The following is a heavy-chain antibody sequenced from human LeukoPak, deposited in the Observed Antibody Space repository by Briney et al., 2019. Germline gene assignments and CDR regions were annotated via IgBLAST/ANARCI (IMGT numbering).Heavy chain of an antibody. D-gene: IGHD2-8*02. CDR3: ARDQLYCTGGICYFDY. Sequence: PGGSLRLSCAASGFTFSSYWMHCVRQAPGKGLVWVSRINSHGRSTSSADSVKGRFTISRDNAKNTLYLQMNSLRTEDTAVYYCARDQLYCTGGICYFDYWGQGTLVTVSS. V-gene: IGHV3-74*01. CDR1: GFTFSSYW. CDR2: INSHGRST. J-gene: IGHJ4*02.